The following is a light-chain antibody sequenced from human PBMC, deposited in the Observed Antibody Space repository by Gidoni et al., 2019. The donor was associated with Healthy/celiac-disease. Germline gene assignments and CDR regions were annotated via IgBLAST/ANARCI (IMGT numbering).Light chain of an antibody. CDR2: AAS. Sequence: DIQMTQSPSSLSASVGDRVTITCRASQSISSYLNWYQQKPGKAPKVLIYAASSLQSGVPSRVSGSGSGTDFTLTISSLQPEDFATYYCQQSYSTPFTFXPXTKVDIK. J-gene: IGKJ3*01. CDR1: QSISSY. CDR3: QQSYSTPFT. V-gene: IGKV1-39*01.